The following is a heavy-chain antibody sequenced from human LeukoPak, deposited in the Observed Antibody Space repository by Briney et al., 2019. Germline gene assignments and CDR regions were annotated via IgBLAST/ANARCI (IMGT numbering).Heavy chain of an antibody. CDR1: GFTFSSYA. J-gene: IGHJ4*02. CDR3: ARKQLWLYYFDY. Sequence: GGSLRLSCAASGFTFSSYAMHWVRQAPGKGLEWVAVILYDGSNKYYADSVKGRFTISRDNSKNTLYLQMNSLRAEDTAVYYCARKQLWLYYFDYWGQGTLVTVSS. V-gene: IGHV3-30-3*01. D-gene: IGHD5-18*01. CDR2: ILYDGSNK.